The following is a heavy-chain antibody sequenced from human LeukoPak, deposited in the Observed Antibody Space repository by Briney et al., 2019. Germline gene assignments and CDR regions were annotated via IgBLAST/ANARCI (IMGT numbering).Heavy chain of an antibody. V-gene: IGHV4-39*07. CDR3: ARKPIINNAWYYFDC. D-gene: IGHD1/OR15-1a*01. Sequence: SEALSLTCTVSGGSVGSGSYYWSWIRQSPGQGLEWIGNVYYSGSAYYNPSLKSRVTMSLDTSKNQFSLKLSSVTAADTAVYYCARKPIINNAWYYFDCWGQGIMVAVSS. CDR2: VYYSGSA. J-gene: IGHJ4*02. CDR1: GGSVGSGSYY.